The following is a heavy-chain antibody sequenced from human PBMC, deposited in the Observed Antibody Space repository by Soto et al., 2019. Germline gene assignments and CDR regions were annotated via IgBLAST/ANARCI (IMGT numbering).Heavy chain of an antibody. CDR1: GGSISGSY. D-gene: IGHD6-19*01. V-gene: IGHV4-59*01. CDR2: VYYTGST. Sequence: SETLSLTCSVSGGSISGSYWSWIRQSPGKRLEWLGYVYYTGSTNYSPSLRSRVSISVDTSKNEFSLRLSSVTAADTAVYFCAGSVASSGAHIDYGGQGAKVTVSS. CDR3: AGSVASSGAHIDY. J-gene: IGHJ4*02.